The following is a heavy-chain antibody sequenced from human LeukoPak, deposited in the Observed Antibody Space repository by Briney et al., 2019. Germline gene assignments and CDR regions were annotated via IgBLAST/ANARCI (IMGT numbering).Heavy chain of an antibody. CDR2: INHSGST. CDR3: ARLWQWLDAFDI. J-gene: IGHJ3*02. Sequence: PSETLSLTCAVYGGSFSGYYWSWIRQPPGKGLEWIGEINHSGSTNYNPSLKSRVTISVDTSKNQFSLKLSSVTAADTAVYYCARLWQWLDAFDIWGQGTMVTVSS. CDR1: GGSFSGYY. D-gene: IGHD6-19*01. V-gene: IGHV4-34*01.